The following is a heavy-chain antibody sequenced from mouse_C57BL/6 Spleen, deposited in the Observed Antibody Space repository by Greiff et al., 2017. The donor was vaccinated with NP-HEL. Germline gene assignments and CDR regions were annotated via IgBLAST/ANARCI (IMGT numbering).Heavy chain of an antibody. Sequence: VQLQQPGAELVKPGASVKLSCKASGYTFTSYWMQWVKQRPGQGLEWIGEIDPSDSYTNYNQKFKGKATLTVDQSARTAYMQLNSLTSEDSAVYYCARSLITTGVANFDYWGQGTTLTVSS. V-gene: IGHV1-50*01. D-gene: IGHD1-1*01. CDR3: ARSLITTGVANFDY. CDR2: IDPSDSYT. J-gene: IGHJ2*01. CDR1: GYTFTSYW.